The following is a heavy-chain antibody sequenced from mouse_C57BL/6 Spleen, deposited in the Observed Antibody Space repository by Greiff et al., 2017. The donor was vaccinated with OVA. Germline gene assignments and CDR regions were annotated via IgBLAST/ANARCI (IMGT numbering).Heavy chain of an antibody. D-gene: IGHD4-1*01. V-gene: IGHV1-82*01. CDR2: IYPGDGDT. J-gene: IGHJ2*01. CDR3: ARRTESLGY. CDR1: GYAFSSSW. Sequence: QVQLQQSGPELVKPGASVKLSCKASGYAFSSSWMNWVKQRPGKGLEWIGRIYPGDGDTTYNGKFKGKATLTADKSSSTAYMQLSSLTSDDSAVYFCARRTESLGYWGQGTTLTVSA.